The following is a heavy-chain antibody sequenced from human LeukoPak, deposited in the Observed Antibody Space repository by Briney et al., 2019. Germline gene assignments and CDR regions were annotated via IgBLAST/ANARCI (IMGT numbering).Heavy chain of an antibody. CDR3: ARSTYYYYGMDV. CDR2: IYAGDSDT. V-gene: IGHV5-51*01. Sequence: GASLKIPCKGSGYSFTSYWIGWVSQMPGKGLEWRGIIYAGDSDTRYSPSFQGQVTISADKSISTAYLQWSSLKASDTAMYYCARSTYYYYGMDVWGQGTTVTVSS. CDR1: GYSFTSYW. J-gene: IGHJ6*02.